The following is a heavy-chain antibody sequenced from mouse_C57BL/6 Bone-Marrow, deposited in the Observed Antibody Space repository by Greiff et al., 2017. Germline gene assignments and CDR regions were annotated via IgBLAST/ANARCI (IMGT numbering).Heavy chain of an antibody. V-gene: IGHV1-42*01. CDR1: GYSFTGYY. CDR3: ERRDYNAMDY. J-gene: IGHJ4*01. CDR2: INPSTGGT. Sequence: VQLKESGPELVKPGASVKISCKASGYSFTGYYMNWVKQSPEKSLEWIGEINPSTGGTTYNQKFKAKATLTVDKSSSTAYMQLKSLTSEVSAVYYCERRDYNAMDYWGQGTSVTVSS.